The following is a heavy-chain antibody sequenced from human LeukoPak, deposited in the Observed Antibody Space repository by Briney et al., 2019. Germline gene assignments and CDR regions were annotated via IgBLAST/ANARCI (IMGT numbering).Heavy chain of an antibody. D-gene: IGHD5-18*01. CDR1: GGSISSYY. Sequence: PSETLSLTCTVSGGSISSYYWSWIRQPPGKGLEWIGYIYYSGSTNYNPSLKSRVTISVDTSKNQFSLKLSSVTAADTAVYSCARDPGDTAMVRVIDYWGQGTLVTVSS. CDR3: ARDPGDTAMVRVIDY. V-gene: IGHV4-59*01. CDR2: IYYSGST. J-gene: IGHJ4*02.